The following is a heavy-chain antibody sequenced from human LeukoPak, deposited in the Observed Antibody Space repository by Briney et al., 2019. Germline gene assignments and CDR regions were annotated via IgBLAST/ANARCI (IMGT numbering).Heavy chain of an antibody. V-gene: IGHV4-4*07. CDR1: GGFINAYY. D-gene: IGHD2-8*02. J-gene: IGHJ6*03. CDR2: IYIGGRT. Sequence: SETLSLTCSVSGGFINAYYWSWVRQSAGKGLEWIGRIYIGGRTEYNPSLKGRVTISEDKSKNHVSLKVTSMTAADTAVYYCARDRYCCGGMCYTGAGPHYYMDVWGKGTTVTVSS. CDR3: ARDRYCCGGMCYTGAGPHYYMDV.